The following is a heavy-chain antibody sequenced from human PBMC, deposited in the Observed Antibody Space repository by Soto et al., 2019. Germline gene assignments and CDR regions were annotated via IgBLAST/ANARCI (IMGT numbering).Heavy chain of an antibody. CDR2: IDPSDSYT. CDR3: ARLVVVPAATQDYYYYGMDV. J-gene: IGHJ6*02. V-gene: IGHV5-10-1*01. D-gene: IGHD2-2*01. Sequence: GESLKISCKGSGYSFTSYWISWVRQMPGKGLEWMGRIDPSDSYTNYSPSFQGHVTISADKSISTAYLQWSSLKASDTAMYYCARLVVVPAATQDYYYYGMDVWGQGTTVTVSS. CDR1: GYSFTSYW.